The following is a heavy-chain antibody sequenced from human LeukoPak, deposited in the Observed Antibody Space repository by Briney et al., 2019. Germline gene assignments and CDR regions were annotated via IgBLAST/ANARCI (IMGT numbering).Heavy chain of an antibody. V-gene: IGHV4-61*02. CDR2: IYTSGNT. CDR1: GGSISSGSYY. Sequence: ASETLSLTCTVSGGSISSGSYYWSWIRQPAGKGLEWIGRIYTSGNTNYNPSLKSRVTILIDTSKNQFSLKLNSVTAADTAVYYCARLGGYQVGHYYYYMDVWGKGTTVTVSS. D-gene: IGHD3-16*02. J-gene: IGHJ6*03. CDR3: ARLGGYQVGHYYYYMDV.